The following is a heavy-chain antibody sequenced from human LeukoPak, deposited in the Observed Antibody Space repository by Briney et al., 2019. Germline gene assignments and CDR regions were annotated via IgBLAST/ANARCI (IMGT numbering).Heavy chain of an antibody. CDR2: IYHSGST. Sequence: SETLSHTCAVSGGSISSGTYSWSWIRQPPGKGLEWIGYIYHSGSTYYNPSLKSRVAISVDTSKNQFSLKLSSVTAADTAVYYCARSKNYYDSSGYYYPFDYWGQGTLVTVSS. J-gene: IGHJ4*02. CDR3: ARSKNYYDSSGYYYPFDY. D-gene: IGHD3-22*01. CDR1: GGSISSGTYS. V-gene: IGHV4-30-2*02.